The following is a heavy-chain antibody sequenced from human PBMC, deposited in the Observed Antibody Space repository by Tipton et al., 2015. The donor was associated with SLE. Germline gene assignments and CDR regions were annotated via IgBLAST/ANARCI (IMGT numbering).Heavy chain of an antibody. CDR2: INHSGST. V-gene: IGHV4-34*01. CDR1: GFTVSSNY. CDR3: ARASYYYDSSGNYYQYYYMDV. D-gene: IGHD3-22*01. Sequence: LRLSCAASGFTVSSNYMSWVRQAPGKGLEWIGEINHSGSTNYNPSLKSRVTISVDTSKNQFSLKLSSVSAADTAVYYCARASYYYDSSGNYYQYYYMDVWGKGTTVTVSS. J-gene: IGHJ6*03.